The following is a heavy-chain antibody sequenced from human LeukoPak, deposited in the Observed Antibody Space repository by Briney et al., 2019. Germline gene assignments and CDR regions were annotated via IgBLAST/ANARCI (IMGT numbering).Heavy chain of an antibody. Sequence: SGPTLVNPTQTLTLTCTFSGFSLSTSGMCVSWIRQPPGKALEWLARIDWDDDKYYSTSLKTRLTISKDTSKNQVVLTMTNMDPVDTDTYYCARIMTTVTTGGYYFDYWGQGTLVTVSS. CDR1: GFSLSTSGMC. CDR2: IDWDDDK. CDR3: ARIMTTVTTGGYYFDY. J-gene: IGHJ4*02. D-gene: IGHD4-17*01. V-gene: IGHV2-70*11.